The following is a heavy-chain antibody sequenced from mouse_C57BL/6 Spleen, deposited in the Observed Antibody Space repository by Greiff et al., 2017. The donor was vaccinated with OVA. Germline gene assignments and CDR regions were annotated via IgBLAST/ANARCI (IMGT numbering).Heavy chain of an antibody. CDR2: IYPGSGST. Sequence: QVQLQQPGAELVKPGASVTLSCKASGYTFTSYWITWVKQRPVQGLEWIGAIYPGSGSTNYNEKFKSKATLTVDTSSSTAYMQLSSLTSEDSAVYYWSREGSAWFAYWGQGTLVTVSA. V-gene: IGHV1-55*01. CDR1: GYTFTSYW. J-gene: IGHJ3*01. CDR3: SREGSAWFAY.